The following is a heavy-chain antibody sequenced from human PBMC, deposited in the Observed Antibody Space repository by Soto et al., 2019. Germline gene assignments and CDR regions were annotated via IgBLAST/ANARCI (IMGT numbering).Heavy chain of an antibody. CDR2: ISYDGSNK. J-gene: IGHJ4*02. CDR3: AKGAFPYDYGIDY. Sequence: GSLRLSCAASGFTFSSYGMHCVRQAPGKGLEWVAVISYDGSNKYYADSVKGRFTISRDNSKNTLYLQMNSLRAEDTAVYYCAKGAFPYDYGIDYWGQGTLVTSPQ. D-gene: IGHD4-17*01. V-gene: IGHV3-30*18. CDR1: GFTFSSYG.